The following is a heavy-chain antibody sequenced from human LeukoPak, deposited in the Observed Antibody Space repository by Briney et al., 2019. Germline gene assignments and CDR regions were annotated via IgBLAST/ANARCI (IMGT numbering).Heavy chain of an antibody. D-gene: IGHD1-7*01. CDR3: ARDNYAGANWFDP. CDR2: IIPIFGTA. V-gene: IGHV1-69*05. CDR1: GGTFSSYA. Sequence: EASVKASCKASGGTFSSYAISWVRQAPGQGLEWMGGIIPIFGTANYAQKFQGRVTITTDESTSTAYMELSSLRSEDTAVYYCARDNYAGANWFDPWGQGTLVTVSS. J-gene: IGHJ5*02.